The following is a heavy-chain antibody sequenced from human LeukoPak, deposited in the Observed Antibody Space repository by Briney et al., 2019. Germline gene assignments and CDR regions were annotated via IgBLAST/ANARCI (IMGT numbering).Heavy chain of an antibody. V-gene: IGHV1-2*02. CDR2: INLNSGDT. Sequence: ASVEVSCKPSGYTFTGYYMHWMRQAPGQGLEWVGGINLNSGDTNYAQKFQGRVTMTRDTSISTAYMELRRLRSDDTAVYYCASWAGGNAPVPSFDYWGQGTLVTVSS. D-gene: IGHD3-16*01. CDR3: ASWAGGNAPVPSFDY. J-gene: IGHJ4*02. CDR1: GYTFTGYY.